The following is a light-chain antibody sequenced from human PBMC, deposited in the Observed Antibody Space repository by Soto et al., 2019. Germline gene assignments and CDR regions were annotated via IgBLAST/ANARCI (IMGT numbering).Light chain of an antibody. CDR3: QQYYSTPLT. J-gene: IGKJ4*01. CDR1: QSVLYSSNNKNY. CDR2: WAS. Sequence: EIVLTQSPATLSLSLGERATINCKSSQSVLYSSNNKNYLAWYQQKLGQPPKLLIYWASTRESGVPDRFSGSGSGTDFTLTISSLQAEDVAVYYCQQYYSTPLTFGGGTKVEIK. V-gene: IGKV4-1*01.